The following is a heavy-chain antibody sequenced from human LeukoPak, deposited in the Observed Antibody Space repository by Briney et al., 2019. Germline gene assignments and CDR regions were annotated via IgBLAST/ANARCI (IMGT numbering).Heavy chain of an antibody. CDR3: ARETYGGNDY. Sequence: GGSLRLSCVASGFTFRNYPMHWVRQAPGKGLQYVAAISGDGGNTYYATCVKGRFTISRDNSKNTLYLQMGSLRAEDMALYYCARETYGGNDYWGQGTLVTASS. V-gene: IGHV3-64*01. J-gene: IGHJ4*02. D-gene: IGHD4/OR15-4a*01. CDR2: ISGDGGNT. CDR1: GFTFRNYP.